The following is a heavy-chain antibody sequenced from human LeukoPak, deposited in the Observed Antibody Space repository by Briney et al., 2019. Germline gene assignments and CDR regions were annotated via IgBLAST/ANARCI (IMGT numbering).Heavy chain of an antibody. Sequence: GGSLRLSCAASGFTFSTYAMSWVRQAPGKGLEWVSAISDSGGSTYYADSVKGRFTISRDNSKNTLYLQMSSLRAEDTAVYYCARHFGVISKGVYYYYYGLDVWGQGTTVTVSS. CDR3: ARHFGVISKGVYYYYYGLDV. V-gene: IGHV3-23*01. D-gene: IGHD3-3*01. CDR1: GFTFSTYA. J-gene: IGHJ6*02. CDR2: ISDSGGST.